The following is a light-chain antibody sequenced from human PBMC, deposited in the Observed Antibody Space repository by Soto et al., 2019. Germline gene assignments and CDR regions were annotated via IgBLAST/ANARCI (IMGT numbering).Light chain of an antibody. CDR3: QQYDKWPQFT. CDR2: GAS. V-gene: IGKV3-15*01. Sequence: DIVMTQSPATLSVSPGEITTLPCRASRSVTTSLAWYQQKPGQAPRLLIYGASTRATGIPARFSGSGSGTDFTLTISSLQSEDFAVYYCQQYDKWPQFTFGQGTKVDIK. CDR1: RSVTTS. J-gene: IGKJ2*01.